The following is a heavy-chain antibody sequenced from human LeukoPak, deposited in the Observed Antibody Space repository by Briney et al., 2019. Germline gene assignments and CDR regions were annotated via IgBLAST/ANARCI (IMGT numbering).Heavy chain of an antibody. CDR1: GVSISSSNSY. Sequence: SETLSLTCTVSGVSISSSNSYWGWIRQPPGKGLKWIGSIYYSGNTYYNASLKSQVSISIDTSKNQFSLKLTSVTAADTAVYYCARQTGSGLFILPGGQGTLVTVSS. CDR2: IYYSGNT. J-gene: IGHJ4*02. V-gene: IGHV4-39*01. CDR3: ARQTGSGLFILP. D-gene: IGHD3/OR15-3a*01.